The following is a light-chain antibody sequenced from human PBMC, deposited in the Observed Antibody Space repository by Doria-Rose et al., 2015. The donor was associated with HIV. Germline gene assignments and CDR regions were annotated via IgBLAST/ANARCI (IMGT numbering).Light chain of an antibody. J-gene: IGKJ4*01. CDR1: QSTGSF. CDR2: AAS. V-gene: IGKV1-39*01. CDR3: QQSYSTPLT. Sequence: TQSPSSLSASVGDRVTITCRASQSTGSFLNWYQQQPGKATKLLIYAASALQYGVPSMFSGSGSGTDFTLTISSLQPEDFATYFCQQSYSTPLTFGGGTKVEIK.